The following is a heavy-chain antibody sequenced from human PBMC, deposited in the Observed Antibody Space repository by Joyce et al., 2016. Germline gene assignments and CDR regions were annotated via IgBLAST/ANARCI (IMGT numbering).Heavy chain of an antibody. V-gene: IGHV1-69-2*01. CDR2: VAPEDGET. J-gene: IGHJ6*03. Sequence: VQLVQSGAEVKKPGATVKISCKVSGYTFTDYYMDWVQQAPGKGIEWIGLVAPEDGETIYAEKFEGKVTRTAGTSTDTAYMELSSLRSEDTAEYYCATVDEYYGSGTPRDDYYYMDVWGKGTTVTVSS. CDR1: GYTFTDYY. CDR3: ATVDEYYGSGTPRDDYYYMDV. D-gene: IGHD3-10*01.